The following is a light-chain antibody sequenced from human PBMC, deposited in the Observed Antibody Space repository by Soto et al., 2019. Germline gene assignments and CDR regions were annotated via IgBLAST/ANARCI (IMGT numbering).Light chain of an antibody. CDR2: DAS. CDR3: QQFKTYPIT. J-gene: IGKJ5*01. CDR1: QSIGTL. V-gene: IGKV1-5*01. Sequence: DIQMTQSPSTLSASLGAKGTITCRASQSIGTLLAWYQQTPGRAPNLLIYDASSLQSGVPSRFSGSGSGTEFTLTISSLQPDDFATYFCQQFKTYPITFGQGTRLEIK.